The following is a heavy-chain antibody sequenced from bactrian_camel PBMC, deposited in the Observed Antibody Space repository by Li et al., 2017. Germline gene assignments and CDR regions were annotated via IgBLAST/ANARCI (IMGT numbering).Heavy chain of an antibody. Sequence: HVQLVESGGGLVQPGGSLRLPCAASGSIACNGDMSWYRQAPGQEREFVSLIDRDGNTRYADSVKGRFTVSKDNAKNTLYLQLTSLKPEDTAMYCCAKDPASRWAFGYWGQGTQVTVS. V-gene: IGHV3S53*01. J-gene: IGHJ6*01. D-gene: IGHD7*01. CDR2: IDRDGNT. CDR1: GSIACNGD. CDR3: AKDPASRWAFGY.